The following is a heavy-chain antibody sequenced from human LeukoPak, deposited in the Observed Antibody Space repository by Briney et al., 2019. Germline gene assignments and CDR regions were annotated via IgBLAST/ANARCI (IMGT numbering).Heavy chain of an antibody. D-gene: IGHD2-15*01. CDR3: ARAPEGWFDY. CDR2: IYYSGST. J-gene: IGHJ4*02. V-gene: IGHV4-31*03. CDR1: GGSISSGGYY. Sequence: SQTLSLTCTVSGGSISSGGYYWSWIRQHPGKGLEWIGYIYYSGSTYYNPSLKSRVTISVDTSKSQFSLRLSSVTAADTAVYYCARAPEGWFDYWGQGTLVTVSS.